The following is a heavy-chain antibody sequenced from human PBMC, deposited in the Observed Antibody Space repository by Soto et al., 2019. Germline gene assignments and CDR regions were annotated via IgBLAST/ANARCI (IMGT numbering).Heavy chain of an antibody. CDR3: ATERPRTTYYYDSSGYYSPVIDAFDI. CDR2: FDPEDGET. CDR1: GYTLTELS. D-gene: IGHD3-22*01. Sequence: ASVKVSCKVSGYTLTELSMHWVRQAPGKGLEWMGGFDPEDGETIYAQKFQGRVTMTEGTSTDTAYMELSSLRSEDTAVYYCATERPRTTYYYDSSGYYSPVIDAFDIWGQGTMVTVSS. J-gene: IGHJ3*02. V-gene: IGHV1-24*01.